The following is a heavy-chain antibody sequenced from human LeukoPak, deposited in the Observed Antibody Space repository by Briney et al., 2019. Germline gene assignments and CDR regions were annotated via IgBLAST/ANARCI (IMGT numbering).Heavy chain of an antibody. J-gene: IGHJ4*02. V-gene: IGHV3-30*02. CDR1: GFIFSHYG. CDR2: IRYDGSNK. CDR3: AKGGRFGELLYFDY. Sequence: PGGSLRLSCATSGFIFSHYGMHWVRQAPGKGLEWVAFIRYDGSNKYYADSVKGRFTISRDNSKNTLYLQMNSLRAEDTAVYYCAKGGRFGELLYFDYWGQGTLVTVSS. D-gene: IGHD3-10*01.